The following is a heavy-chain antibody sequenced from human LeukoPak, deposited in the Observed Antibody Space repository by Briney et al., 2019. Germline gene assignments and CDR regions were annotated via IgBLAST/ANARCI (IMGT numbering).Heavy chain of an antibody. CDR3: AREPRGYSYGL. CDR2: ITSSGSYI. V-gene: IGHV3-21*01. Sequence: GGSLRLSCAASGFTFSSYTMNWVRQAPGKGLEWVSSITSSGSYIYYADSVKGRFTISRDNAKDSLYLQMNSLRAEDTAVYYCAREPRGYSYGLWGRGTLVTVSS. J-gene: IGHJ4*02. CDR1: GFTFSSYT. D-gene: IGHD5-18*01.